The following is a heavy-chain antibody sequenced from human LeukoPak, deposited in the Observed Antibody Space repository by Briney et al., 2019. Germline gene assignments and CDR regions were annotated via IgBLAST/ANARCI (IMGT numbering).Heavy chain of an antibody. Sequence: GGSLRLSCAASGFSFDDYAMHWVRQAPGKGLEWVSGIGWNGGGIVYADSVKGRFTISRDNGKNSLYLQMNGLGVEDTAFYCVKLTSAGFVDSWGQGTLVTVSS. D-gene: IGHD6-13*01. CDR3: VKLTSAGFVDS. V-gene: IGHV3-9*01. CDR2: IGWNGGGI. J-gene: IGHJ4*02. CDR1: GFSFDDYA.